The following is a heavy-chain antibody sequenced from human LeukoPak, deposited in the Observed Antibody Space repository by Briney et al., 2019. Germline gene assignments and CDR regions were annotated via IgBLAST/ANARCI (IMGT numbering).Heavy chain of an antibody. CDR3: ATIDAFDI. Sequence: ASVKVSCKACGYRLTTYYMHWVRQAPGQGLEWMAIINPSGGGTKYAQKFQGRVTMTEDTSTDTAYMELSSLRSEDTAVYYCATIDAFDIWGQGTMVTVSS. V-gene: IGHV1-46*01. D-gene: IGHD1-1*01. CDR1: GYRLTTYY. CDR2: INPSGGGT. J-gene: IGHJ3*02.